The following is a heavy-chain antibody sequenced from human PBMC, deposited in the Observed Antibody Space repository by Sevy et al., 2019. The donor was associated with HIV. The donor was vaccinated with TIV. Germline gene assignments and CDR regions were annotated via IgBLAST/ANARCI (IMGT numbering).Heavy chain of an antibody. CDR3: ARGGGNGWYYFDY. CDR1: GGTFSSYG. V-gene: IGHV1-69*13. Sequence: ASVKVSCKASGGTFSSYGISWVRQAPGQGLEWMGGIIPILGTVNYAQKFQGRVTITAEESTKTAYMGLSSLGSEDTAGYYCARGGGNGWYYFDYWGQETLVTVSS. D-gene: IGHD6-19*01. J-gene: IGHJ4*02. CDR2: IIPILGTV.